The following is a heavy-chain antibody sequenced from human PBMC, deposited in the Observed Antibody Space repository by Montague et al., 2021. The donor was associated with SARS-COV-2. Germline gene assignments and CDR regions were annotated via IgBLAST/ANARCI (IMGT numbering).Heavy chain of an antibody. J-gene: IGHJ3*02. CDR3: ARLESTRGVIIRGAFHI. CDR2: IYYSGSA. Sequence: SETLSLTCSVSGDSITNSRYYWGWIRQPPGKGLEWIGTIYYSGSAYYNPSLKSRVTISVDTSKDQFSLKLNSVTATDTAVYYCARLESTRGVIIRGAFHIWGQGKKVTVSS. V-gene: IGHV4-39*01. D-gene: IGHD3-10*01. CDR1: GDSITNSRYY.